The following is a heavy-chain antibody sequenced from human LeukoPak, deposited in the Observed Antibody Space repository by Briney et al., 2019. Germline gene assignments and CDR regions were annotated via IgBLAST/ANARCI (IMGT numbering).Heavy chain of an antibody. J-gene: IGHJ5*02. CDR2: IYYSVNT. Sequence: SETLSLTCAVSGGSISSGGYSWSWIRQPPGKGLEWIGYIYYSVNTYYSPSFKSRVTISVDTSKNQFSLKLSSVTAADTAVYYCARDGGVAPHNWFDPWGQGTLVTVSS. CDR3: ARDGGVAPHNWFDP. D-gene: IGHD2-8*02. CDR1: GGSISSGGYS. V-gene: IGHV4-30-4*07.